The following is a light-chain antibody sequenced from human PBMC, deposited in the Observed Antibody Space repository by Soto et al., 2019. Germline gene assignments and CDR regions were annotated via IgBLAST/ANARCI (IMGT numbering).Light chain of an antibody. V-gene: IGKV1-39*01. CDR1: QSISTY. CDR3: QQTFSPYVS. CDR2: RSS. J-gene: IGKJ4*01. Sequence: DIQMTQSPSSLSVSIGDRVIITCRASQSISTYLNWYQYKPGKAPRLVIFRSSTLQSGVPSRFSGRGSGTDFSLTISSLQPEDFATDFCQQTFSPYVSFGGGTRVEI.